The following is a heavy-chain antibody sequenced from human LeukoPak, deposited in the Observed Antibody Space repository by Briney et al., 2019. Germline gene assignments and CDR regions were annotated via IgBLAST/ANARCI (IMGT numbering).Heavy chain of an antibody. V-gene: IGHV1-2*02. Sequence: ASVKVSCKASGYTFTGYYMHWVRQAPGQGLEWMGWINPNSGGTNYAQKFQGRVTMTRDTSISTAYMELSRLRSDDTAVYYCARDREYYDFWSGYPPDYGMDVWGQGTTVTVSS. CDR3: ARDREYYDFWSGYPPDYGMDV. D-gene: IGHD3-3*01. CDR1: GYTFTGYY. J-gene: IGHJ6*02. CDR2: INPNSGGT.